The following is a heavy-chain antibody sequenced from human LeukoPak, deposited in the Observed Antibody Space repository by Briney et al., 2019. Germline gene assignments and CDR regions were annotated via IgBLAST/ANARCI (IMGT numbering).Heavy chain of an antibody. J-gene: IGHJ4*02. Sequence: PGGSLRLSCAASGLTFSNYWMSWVRQAPGKGLEWVANIKQDGSEKYYVDSVKGRFTISRDNAKNSLYVQVNSLRAEDTAVYYCASWVYDFWVGYYAFDYWGQGTLVTVSS. CDR1: GLTFSNYW. CDR3: ASWVYDFWVGYYAFDY. CDR2: IKQDGSEK. V-gene: IGHV3-7*01. D-gene: IGHD3-3*01.